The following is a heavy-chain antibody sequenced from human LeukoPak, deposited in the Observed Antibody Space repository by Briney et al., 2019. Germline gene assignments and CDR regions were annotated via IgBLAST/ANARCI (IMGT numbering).Heavy chain of an antibody. D-gene: IGHD6-6*01. CDR3: ASPQEPPGSSSSPRPDAFDI. CDR2: ISAYNGNA. Sequence: ASVKVSCKASGYTFTSYGISWVRQAPGQGLEWMGWISAYNGNANYAQKLQGRVTMTTDTSTSTAYMELRSLRSDDTAVYYCASPQEPPGSSSSPRPDAFDIWGQGTMVTVSS. V-gene: IGHV1-18*01. J-gene: IGHJ3*02. CDR1: GYTFTSYG.